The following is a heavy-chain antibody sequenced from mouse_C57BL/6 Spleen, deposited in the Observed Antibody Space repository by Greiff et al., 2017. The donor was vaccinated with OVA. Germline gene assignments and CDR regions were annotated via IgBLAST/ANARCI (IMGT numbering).Heavy chain of an antibody. V-gene: IGHV5-16*01. D-gene: IGHD4-1*01. Sequence: VKLMEPEGGLVQPGSSMKLSCTASGFTFGDYYMAWVRQVPEKGLEWVANINHDGSSTYYLDTLKSRFIISRDNAKNILYLQMSSLKSEDTATYYCARDAGFLDYWGQGTTLTVSS. J-gene: IGHJ2*01. CDR1: GFTFGDYY. CDR2: INHDGSST. CDR3: ARDAGFLDY.